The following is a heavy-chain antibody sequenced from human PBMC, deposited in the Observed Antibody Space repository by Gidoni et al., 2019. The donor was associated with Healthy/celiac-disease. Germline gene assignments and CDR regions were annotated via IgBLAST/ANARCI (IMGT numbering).Heavy chain of an antibody. V-gene: IGHV4-39*01. J-gene: IGHJ4*02. Sequence: QLQLQESGPGLVKPSETLSLTCTVSGGSISSSSYYWGWIRQPPGKGLEWIGSIYYSGSTYYNPSLKSRVTISVDTSKNQFSLKLSSVTAADTAVYYCARHQIIVVVAAKDPGAGPFDYWGQGTLVTVSS. CDR1: GGSISSSSYY. CDR2: IYYSGST. D-gene: IGHD2-15*01. CDR3: ARHQIIVVVAAKDPGAGPFDY.